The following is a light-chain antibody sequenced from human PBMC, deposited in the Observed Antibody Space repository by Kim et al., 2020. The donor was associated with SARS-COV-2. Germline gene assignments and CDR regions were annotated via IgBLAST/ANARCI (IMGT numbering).Light chain of an antibody. Sequence: EIVMTQSPATLSVSPGERATLSCRASHSFSSNLAWYQQKPGQAPRLLIYDASTRATGIPARFSGSGSGTDFTLTISSLQSEDFAVYYCQQYNNWPPYTFGQGTKLEI. CDR2: DAS. CDR1: HSFSSN. J-gene: IGKJ2*01. V-gene: IGKV3-15*01. CDR3: QQYNNWPPYT.